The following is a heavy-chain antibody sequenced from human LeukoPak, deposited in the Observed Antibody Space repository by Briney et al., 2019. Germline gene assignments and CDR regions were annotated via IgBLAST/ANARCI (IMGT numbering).Heavy chain of an antibody. J-gene: IGHJ5*02. Sequence: SETLSLTCAVSGYSISSGYYWGWIRQPPGKGLEWIGRIYHSGSTYYNPSLKSRVTISVDTSKNQFSLKLSSVTAADTAVYYCYCYPNWFDPWGQGTLVTVSS. D-gene: IGHD2-21*02. CDR1: GYSISSGYY. V-gene: IGHV4-38-2*01. CDR3: YCYPNWFDP. CDR2: IYHSGST.